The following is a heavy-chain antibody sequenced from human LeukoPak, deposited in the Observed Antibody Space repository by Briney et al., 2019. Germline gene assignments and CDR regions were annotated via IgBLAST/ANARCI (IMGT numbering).Heavy chain of an antibody. CDR1: GFTFSSYS. J-gene: IGHJ4*02. Sequence: GGSLRLSCAASGFTFSSYSMNWVRQAPGKGLEWVSSISSSSSYIYYADSVKGRLTISRDNAKNSLYLQMNSLRAEDTAVYYCARAMVRGVPLDYWGQGTLVTVYS. CDR2: ISSSSSYI. CDR3: ARAMVRGVPLDY. D-gene: IGHD3-10*01. V-gene: IGHV3-21*01.